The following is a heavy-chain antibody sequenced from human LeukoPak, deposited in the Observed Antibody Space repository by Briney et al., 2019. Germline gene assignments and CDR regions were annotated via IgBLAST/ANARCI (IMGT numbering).Heavy chain of an antibody. CDR2: ISGGGGFT. V-gene: IGHV3-23*01. Sequence: GGSLRLSCAASAFTFSRSAMSWVRQAPGKGLEWVSVISGGGGFTNYADSVKGRFTISRDNSNNTLSLQMNSLRVEDTAVYYCAKGGSTVTTEDVVDYWGQGALVTVSS. CDR1: AFTFSRSA. CDR3: AKGGSTVTTEDVVDY. J-gene: IGHJ4*02. D-gene: IGHD4-17*01.